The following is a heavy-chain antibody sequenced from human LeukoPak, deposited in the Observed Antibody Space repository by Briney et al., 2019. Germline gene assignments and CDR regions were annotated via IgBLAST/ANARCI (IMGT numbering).Heavy chain of an antibody. CDR2: ISAYNGNT. J-gene: IGHJ4*02. D-gene: IGHD6-19*01. Sequence: GASVKVSCKASGYTFTSYYMHWVRQAPGQGLEWMGWISAYNGNTNYAQKLQGRVTMTTDTSTSTAYMELRSLRSDDTAVYYCARVRRDQSSGGDYWGQGTLVTVSS. V-gene: IGHV1-18*04. CDR1: GYTFTSYY. CDR3: ARVRRDQSSGGDY.